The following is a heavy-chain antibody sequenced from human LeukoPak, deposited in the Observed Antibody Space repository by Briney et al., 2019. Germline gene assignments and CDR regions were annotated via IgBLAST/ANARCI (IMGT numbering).Heavy chain of an antibody. CDR3: ARAGGSWFEGVDY. Sequence: GRSLRLSCAASGFTFSSYAMHWVRQAPGKGLEWVAVISYDGSNKYYADSVKGRFTISRDNSKNSLYLQMNSLRAEDTAVYYCARAGGSWFEGVDYWGQGTLVTVSS. V-gene: IGHV3-30-3*01. D-gene: IGHD6-13*01. CDR1: GFTFSSYA. J-gene: IGHJ4*02. CDR2: ISYDGSNK.